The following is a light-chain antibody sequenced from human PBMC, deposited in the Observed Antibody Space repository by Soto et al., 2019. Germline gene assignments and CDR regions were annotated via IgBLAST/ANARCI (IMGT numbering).Light chain of an antibody. CDR1: SSDVGGYNY. CDR3: SSYTSSSTLV. Sequence: QSVLTQPASVSGSPGQSITISCTGTSSDVGGYNYVSWYQQHPRKAPKLMIYEVSNRPSGVSNCFSGSKSGNTASLTISGLQAEDEADYYRSSYTSSSTLVFGTGTKVTVL. J-gene: IGLJ1*01. V-gene: IGLV2-14*01. CDR2: EVS.